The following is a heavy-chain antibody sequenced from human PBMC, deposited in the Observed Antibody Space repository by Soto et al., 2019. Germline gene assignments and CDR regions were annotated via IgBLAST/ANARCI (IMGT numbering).Heavy chain of an antibody. CDR3: ARRGRVYSSSWRPYNWFDP. V-gene: IGHV4-34*01. CDR1: GGSFSGYY. CDR2: INHSGST. Sequence: ASETLSLTCAVYGGSFSGYYWSWIRQPPGKGLEWIGEINHSGSTNYNPSLKSRVTTSVDTSKNQFSLKLSSVTAADTAVYYCARRGRVYSSSWRPYNWFDPWGQGTLVTVSS. J-gene: IGHJ5*02. D-gene: IGHD6-13*01.